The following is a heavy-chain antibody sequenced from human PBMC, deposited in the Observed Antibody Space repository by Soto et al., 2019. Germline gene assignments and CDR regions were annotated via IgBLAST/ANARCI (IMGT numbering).Heavy chain of an antibody. V-gene: IGHV3-21*01. CDR1: GFTFSSYS. J-gene: IGHJ1*01. CDR3: ARDQCSGGSCYAEYFQH. Sequence: PGGSLRLSCAASGFTFSSYSMNWFRQAPGKGLEWVSSISSSSSYIYYADSVKGRFTISRDNAKNSLYLQMNSLRAEDTAVYYCARDQCSGGSCYAEYFQHWGQGTLVTVS. D-gene: IGHD2-15*01. CDR2: ISSSSSYI.